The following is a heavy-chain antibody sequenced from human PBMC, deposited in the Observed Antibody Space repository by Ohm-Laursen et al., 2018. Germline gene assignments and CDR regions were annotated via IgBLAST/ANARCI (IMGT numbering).Heavy chain of an antibody. J-gene: IGHJ4*02. CDR1: GDSISSYY. D-gene: IGHD3-22*01. Sequence: SDTLSLTCTVSGDSISSYYWSWIRQPAGKGLEWIGRIYTSGSTNYNPSLKSRVTMSVDTSKNQFSLKLSSVTAADTAVYYCARMVYYDSSGYHDYWGQGTLVTVSS. CDR2: IYTSGST. CDR3: ARMVYYDSSGYHDY. V-gene: IGHV4-4*07.